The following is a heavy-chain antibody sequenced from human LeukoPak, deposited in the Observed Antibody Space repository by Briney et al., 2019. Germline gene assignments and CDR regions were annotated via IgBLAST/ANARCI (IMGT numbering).Heavy chain of an antibody. J-gene: IGHJ4*02. CDR3: ARWGTGTTDY. Sequence: PSETLSLTCTVSGGSISSSSYYWSWIRQPAGKGLEWIGRIYTTGSTNYNPSLKSRVTMSVDTSKNQFSLRLSSVTAADTAVYYCARWGTGTTDYWGQGTLVTVSS. V-gene: IGHV4-61*02. D-gene: IGHD1-7*01. CDR1: GGSISSSSYY. CDR2: IYTTGST.